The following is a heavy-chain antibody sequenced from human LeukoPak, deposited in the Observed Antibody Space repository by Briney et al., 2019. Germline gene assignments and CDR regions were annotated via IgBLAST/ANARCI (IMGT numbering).Heavy chain of an antibody. V-gene: IGHV1-46*01. CDR2: INPSGGST. Sequence: ASVKVSCKASGYTFTSYYMHWVRQAPGQGLEWMGIINPSGGSTSYAQKFQGRVTMTRDTSTSTVYMELSSLRSEDTAVYYCARASPISTTVTTNGMGVWGQGTTVTVSS. D-gene: IGHD4-11*01. CDR1: GYTFTSYY. J-gene: IGHJ6*02. CDR3: ARASPISTTVTTNGMGV.